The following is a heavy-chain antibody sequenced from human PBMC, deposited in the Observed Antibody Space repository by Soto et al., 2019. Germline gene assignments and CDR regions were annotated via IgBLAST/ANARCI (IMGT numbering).Heavy chain of an antibody. CDR1: GGSISSGDYY. D-gene: IGHD6-13*01. CDR2: IYYSGST. CDR3: ASRHSSPYFDY. J-gene: IGHJ4*02. Sequence: QVQLQESGPGLVKPSQTLSLTCTVSGGSISSGDYYWSWIRQPPGKGLEWIGSIYYSGSTYYNPSLKSRVTISVXXSKNQFXXXXXXXXAXDTAVYYCASRHSSPYFDYWGQGTLVTVSS. V-gene: IGHV4-30-4*01.